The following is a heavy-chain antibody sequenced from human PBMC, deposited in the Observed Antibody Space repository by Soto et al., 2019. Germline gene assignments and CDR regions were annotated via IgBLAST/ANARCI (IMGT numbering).Heavy chain of an antibody. CDR3: VRGPYNFNSRYFDF. J-gene: IGHJ4*03. Sequence: SETLSLTCTVSGGSFSGYFWTWIRQPPGKGLEWLAEINHSGITNYNPSVESRVSMSVDTSKNQFSLRLYSVTAADTAVYYCVRGPYNFNSRYFDFWGQWTMVTVSS. CDR2: INHSGIT. CDR1: GGSFSGYF. D-gene: IGHD1-20*01. V-gene: IGHV4-34*01.